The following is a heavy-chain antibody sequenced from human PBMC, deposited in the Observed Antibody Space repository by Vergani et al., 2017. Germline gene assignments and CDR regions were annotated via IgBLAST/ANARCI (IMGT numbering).Heavy chain of an antibody. CDR1: GFTFGVYY. CDR2: IKRDGTET. CDR3: ARSSGGSAPYLHY. Sequence: EVHLEEAGGGFVQPGGSLRLSCAASGFTFGVYYMAWTPVAPGKVLVGVASIKRDGTETFYVDSVKGRFTISRDHAKTTLYLQMNSLRDEDRGVYYYARSSGGSAPYLHYWGQGTLVTVAS. J-gene: IGHJ1*01. V-gene: IGHV3-7*01. D-gene: IGHD2-15*01.